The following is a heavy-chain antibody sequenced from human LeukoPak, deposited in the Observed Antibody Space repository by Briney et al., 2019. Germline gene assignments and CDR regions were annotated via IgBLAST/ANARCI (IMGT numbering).Heavy chain of an antibody. CDR2: IYYSGST. V-gene: IGHV4-59*01. Sequence: SETLSLTCTVSGGSISSYYWSWIRQPPGKGLEWIGYIYYSGSTNYNPSLKSRVTKSVDTSKNQFSLKLSSVTAADTAVYYCAKGGGYGGLEVYFDYWGQGTLVTVSS. J-gene: IGHJ4*02. D-gene: IGHD5-12*01. CDR1: GGSISSYY. CDR3: AKGGGYGGLEVYFDY.